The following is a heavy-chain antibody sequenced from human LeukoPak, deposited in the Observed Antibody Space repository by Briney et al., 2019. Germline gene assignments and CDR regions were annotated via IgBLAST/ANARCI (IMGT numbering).Heavy chain of an antibody. CDR2: IYYSGST. CDR3: ARGSGSQRYYFDY. Sequence: SETLSLTCTVSGGSISSYYWSWIRQPPGKGLEWIGYIYYSGSTNYNPSLKSRVTISVDTSKNQFSLKLRSETAADTAVYYCARGSGSQRYYFDYWGQGTLVTVSS. CDR1: GGSISSYY. J-gene: IGHJ4*02. D-gene: IGHD1-26*01. V-gene: IGHV4-59*08.